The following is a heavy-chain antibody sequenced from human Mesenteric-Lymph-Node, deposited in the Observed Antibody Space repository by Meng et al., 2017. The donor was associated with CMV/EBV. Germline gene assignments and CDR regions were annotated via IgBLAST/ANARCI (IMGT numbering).Heavy chain of an antibody. CDR3: AKERSGTTPY. V-gene: IGHV3-21*04. D-gene: IGHD1-1*01. Sequence: GESLKISCAASGFTFSSYAMSWVRQAPGKGLEWVSSISSSSSYIYYADSVKGRFTISRDNAKNSLYLQMNSLRAEDTAVYYCAKERSGTTPYWGQGTLVTVSS. CDR2: ISSSSSYI. J-gene: IGHJ4*02. CDR1: GFTFSSYA.